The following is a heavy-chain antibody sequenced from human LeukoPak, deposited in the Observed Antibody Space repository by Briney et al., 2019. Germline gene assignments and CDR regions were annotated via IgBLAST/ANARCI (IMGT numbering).Heavy chain of an antibody. CDR2: IYTSGST. D-gene: IGHD6-19*01. CDR1: GGSISSYY. V-gene: IGHV4-4*07. J-gene: IGHJ6*03. CDR3: ARELAAVANYYYYYYMDV. Sequence: PSETLSLTCTVSGGSISSYYWSWIRRPAGKGLEWIGRIYTSGSTNYNPSLKSRVTMSVDTSKNQFSLKLSSVTAADTAVYYCARELAAVANYYYYYYMDVWGKGTTVTVSS.